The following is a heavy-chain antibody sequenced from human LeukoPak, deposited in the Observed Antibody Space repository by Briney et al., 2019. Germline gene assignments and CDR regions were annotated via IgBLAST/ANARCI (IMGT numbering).Heavy chain of an antibody. CDR2: INPNSGGT. V-gene: IGHV1-2*06. CDR3: ARDPVYGDYAFDY. D-gene: IGHD4-17*01. CDR1: GYTFTGYY. J-gene: IGHJ4*02. Sequence: ASVKVSCKVSGYTFTGYYMHWVRQAPGQGLEWMGRINPNSGGTNYAQKFQGRVTMTRDTSISTAYMELSRLRSDDTAVYYCARDPVYGDYAFDYWGQGTLVTVFS.